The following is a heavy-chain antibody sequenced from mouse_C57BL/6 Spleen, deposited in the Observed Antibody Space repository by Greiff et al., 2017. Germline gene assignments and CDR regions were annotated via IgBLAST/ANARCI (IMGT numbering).Heavy chain of an antibody. J-gene: IGHJ3*01. V-gene: IGHV1-82*01. CDR3: AREAY. CDR2: IYPGDGDT. CDR1: GYAFSSSW. Sequence: QVQLQQSGPELVKPGASVKISCKASGYAFSSSWMNWVKQRPGKGLEWIGRIYPGDGDTNYKGKFKGKATLTADKSSSTAYMQLSSLTSEDSAVYFCAREAYWGQGTLVTVSA.